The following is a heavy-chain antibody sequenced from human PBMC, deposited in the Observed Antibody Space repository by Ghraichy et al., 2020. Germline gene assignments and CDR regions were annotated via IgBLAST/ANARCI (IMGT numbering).Heavy chain of an antibody. Sequence: SETLSLTCAVYGGSFSGYYWSWIRQPPGKGLEWIGEINHSGSTNYNPSLKSRVTISVDTSKNQFSLKLSSVTAADTAVYYCARGGKRWLQIKVDYWGQGTLVTVSS. J-gene: IGHJ4*02. CDR3: ARGGKRWLQIKVDY. D-gene: IGHD5-24*01. CDR2: INHSGST. CDR1: GGSFSGYY. V-gene: IGHV4-34*01.